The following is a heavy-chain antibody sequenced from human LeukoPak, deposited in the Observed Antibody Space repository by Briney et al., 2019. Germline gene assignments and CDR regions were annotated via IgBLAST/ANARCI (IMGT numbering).Heavy chain of an antibody. Sequence: PSETLSLTCAVYGGSFSGYYWSWVRQPPGKGLEWMGENNHSGSTNYNPSLTSRVTISVDTSKTQFSLKLSSVPAADTAVYYCARHWTYYDYVWGSYRPYYFDYWGQGTLVTVSS. D-gene: IGHD3-16*02. CDR2: NNHSGST. CDR1: GGSFSGYY. J-gene: IGHJ4*02. V-gene: IGHV4-34*01. CDR3: ARHWTYYDYVWGSYRPYYFDY.